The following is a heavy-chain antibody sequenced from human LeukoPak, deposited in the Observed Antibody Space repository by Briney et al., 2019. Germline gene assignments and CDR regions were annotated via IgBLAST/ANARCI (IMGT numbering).Heavy chain of an antibody. CDR2: FDPEDGET. V-gene: IGHV1-24*01. J-gene: IGHJ4*02. CDR3: ATDLSGPNSFDY. D-gene: IGHD6-25*01. CDR1: GYTLTELS. Sequence: ASVKVSCKVSGYTLTELSMHWVRQAPGKGLEWMGGFDPEDGETIYAQKFQGRVTMTEDTSTDTAYMELSSLRSEDTAVYYCATDLSGPNSFDYLGQGTLVTVSP.